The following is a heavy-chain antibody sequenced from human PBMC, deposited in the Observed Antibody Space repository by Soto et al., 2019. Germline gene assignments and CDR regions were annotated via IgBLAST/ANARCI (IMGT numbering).Heavy chain of an antibody. V-gene: IGHV1-18*01. J-gene: IGHJ6*02. CDR2: ISAYNGNT. CDR1: GYTFTSYG. CDR3: ARVEAAAGISPYYSGMDV. Sequence: QVQLVQSGAEVKKPGASVKVSCKASGYTFTSYGISWVRQAPGQGLEWMGWISAYNGNTNYAQKLQGRVTMTTDTSTSTAYLELRSLRSDDTAVYYCARVEAAAGISPYYSGMDVWGQGTTVTVSS. D-gene: IGHD6-13*01.